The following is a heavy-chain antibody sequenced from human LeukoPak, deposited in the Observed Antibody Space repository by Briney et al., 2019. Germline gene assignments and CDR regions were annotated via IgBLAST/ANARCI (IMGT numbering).Heavy chain of an antibody. J-gene: IGHJ4*02. CDR2: INPNDSGT. Sequence: ASVKVSCKASGYTLTAYFIHWVRQAPGQGLEWMGRINPNDSGTDYAQKFQGRVTMTWDTSISTAYMELTSLRSDDTAVYHCARTYSGWSPFDYWGQGTLVTVSS. D-gene: IGHD6-19*01. V-gene: IGHV1-2*06. CDR1: GYTLTAYF. CDR3: ARTYSGWSPFDY.